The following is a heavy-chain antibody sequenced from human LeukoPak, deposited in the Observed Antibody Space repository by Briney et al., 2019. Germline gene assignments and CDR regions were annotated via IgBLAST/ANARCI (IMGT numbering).Heavy chain of an antibody. Sequence: GESLKISCKGSGYSFTSYWIGWVRQMPGKGLEWMGIIYPGDSDTRYIPSFQVQVTISADKSISTAYLQWSSLKASDTAMYYCASLHPGGAAIDAFDIWGQGTMVTVSS. CDR1: GYSFTSYW. CDR2: IYPGDSDT. J-gene: IGHJ3*02. V-gene: IGHV5-51*01. D-gene: IGHD5-18*01. CDR3: ASLHPGGAAIDAFDI.